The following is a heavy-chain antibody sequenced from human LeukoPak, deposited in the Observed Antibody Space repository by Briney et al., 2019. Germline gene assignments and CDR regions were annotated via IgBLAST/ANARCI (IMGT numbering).Heavy chain of an antibody. V-gene: IGHV3-23*01. J-gene: IGHJ4*02. Sequence: PGGSLRLSCAASGFTFSTYAMSWVRQAPGKGLEWVSAVSGGGGGTYYADSVKGRFTISRDNSKNTLYLQMNSLRAEDTAVYYCAKQNNAGLLRYYFDFWGQGTLVTVSS. D-gene: IGHD2-21*02. CDR2: VSGGGGGT. CDR3: AKQNNAGLLRYYFDF. CDR1: GFTFSTYA.